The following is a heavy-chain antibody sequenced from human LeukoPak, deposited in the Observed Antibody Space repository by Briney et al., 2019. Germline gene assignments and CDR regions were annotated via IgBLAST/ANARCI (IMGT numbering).Heavy chain of an antibody. CDR2: IRYDGSNK. CDR3: ARWYYYGSGLAYMDV. J-gene: IGHJ6*03. V-gene: IGHV3-30*02. CDR1: GFTFSSYG. Sequence: GGSLRLSCAASGFTFSSYGMHWVRQAPGKGLEWVAFIRYDGSNKYYADSVKGRFTISRDNSKDTLYLQMNRLRAEDTAVYYCARWYYYGSGLAYMDVWGKGTTVTVSS. D-gene: IGHD3-10*01.